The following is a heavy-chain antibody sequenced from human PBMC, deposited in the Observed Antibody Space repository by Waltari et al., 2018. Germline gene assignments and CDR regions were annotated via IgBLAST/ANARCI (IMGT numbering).Heavy chain of an antibody. CDR1: GFTFRNVK. V-gene: IGHV3-15*01. CDR3: AMGSPPDY. J-gene: IGHJ4*02. CDR2: IKSKSDGGTV. Sequence: EVQLVESGGDLVNPGGSLRLSCAASGFTFRNVKMSWVRQAPGKGLEWVGRIKSKSDGGTVEYAAPVKGRFIISRDDSKNTLSLQMNSLKIEDTAVYYCAMGSPPDYWVQGTLVTVSS. D-gene: IGHD3-16*01.